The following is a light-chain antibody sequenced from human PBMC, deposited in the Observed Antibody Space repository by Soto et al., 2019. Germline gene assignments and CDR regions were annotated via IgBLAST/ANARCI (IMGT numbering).Light chain of an antibody. Sequence: VLTQSPGTLSLSPGERATLSCRASQSVSSSYLAWYQQKPGQAPRLLIFGASSRATGIPDRFGGSGSGTDFTLTISRLEPEDFAVYYCQQYNPPLTFGGGTKVDIK. J-gene: IGKJ4*01. V-gene: IGKV3-20*01. CDR2: GAS. CDR1: QSVSSSY. CDR3: QQYNPPLT.